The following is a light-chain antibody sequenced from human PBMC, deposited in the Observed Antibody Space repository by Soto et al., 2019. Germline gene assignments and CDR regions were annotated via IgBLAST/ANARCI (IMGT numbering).Light chain of an antibody. CDR1: SSNIGTNT. V-gene: IGLV1-44*01. CDR3: AAWDDSLIGYV. J-gene: IGLJ1*01. CDR2: NNN. Sequence: QSVLTQPPSASGTPGQRVTISCSGSSSNIGTNTVNWYQQLPGTAPKLLIYNNNQRPSGVPDRFSGSKSGTSASLAISGLQSDIEADYYCAAWDDSLIGYVFGIGTKLTVL.